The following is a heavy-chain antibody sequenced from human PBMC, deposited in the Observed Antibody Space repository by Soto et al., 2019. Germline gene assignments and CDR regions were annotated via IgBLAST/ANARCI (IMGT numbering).Heavy chain of an antibody. CDR2: IIPILGIA. CDR1: GYTFTSYT. J-gene: IGHJ4*02. CDR3: ARDLKSGLYDY. Sequence: ASVKVSCKASGYTFTSYTISWVRQAPGQGLEWMGRIIPILGIANYAQKFQGRVTITADKSTSTAYMELSSLRSEDTAVYYCARDLKSGLYDYWGQGTLVTVSS. D-gene: IGHD3-3*01. V-gene: IGHV1-69*04.